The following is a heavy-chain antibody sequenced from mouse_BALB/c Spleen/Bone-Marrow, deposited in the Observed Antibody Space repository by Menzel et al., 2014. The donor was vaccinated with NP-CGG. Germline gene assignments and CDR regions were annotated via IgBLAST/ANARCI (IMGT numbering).Heavy chain of an antibody. J-gene: IGHJ2*01. Sequence: EVMLVESGGGLAKPGGSLKLSCAASGFTFSSYAMSWVRQTPEKRLEWVATISSGGSYTYYPDSVKGRYTISRDNAKNTLYLQQSSLRSEDTAMYYCARHGITRLLDYWGQGTPLTVSS. CDR1: GFTFSSYA. D-gene: IGHD2-4*01. CDR2: ISSGGSYT. V-gene: IGHV5-9-1*01. CDR3: ARHGITRLLDY.